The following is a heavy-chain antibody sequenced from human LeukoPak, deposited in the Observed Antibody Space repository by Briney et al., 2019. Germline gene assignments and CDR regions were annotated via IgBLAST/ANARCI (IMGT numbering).Heavy chain of an antibody. V-gene: IGHV3-7*01. D-gene: IGHD3-10*01. CDR1: GFTFTSYW. Sequence: PGGSLRLSCAASGFTFTSYWMSWVRQARGKGLEWVANIKLDGSEKYYVDSLKGRFTISRDNAKNSLYLQMNSLRAEDTAVYYCARDWSTMVRGVIIRSYYYMDVWGKGTTVTASS. CDR3: ARDWSTMVRGVIIRSYYYMDV. J-gene: IGHJ6*03. CDR2: IKLDGSEK.